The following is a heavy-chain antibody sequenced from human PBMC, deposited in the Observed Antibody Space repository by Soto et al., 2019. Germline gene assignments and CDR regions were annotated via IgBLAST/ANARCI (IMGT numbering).Heavy chain of an antibody. J-gene: IGHJ6*02. V-gene: IGHV3-33*01. D-gene: IGHD3-9*01. Sequence: GGSLRLSCAASGFTFSSYGMHWVRQAPGKGLEWVAVIWYDGSNKYYADSVKGRFTISRDNSKNTLYLQMNSLRAEDTAVYYCAREDRILTGFKGTYYYYGMDVWGQGTTVTVSS. CDR1: GFTFSSYG. CDR2: IWYDGSNK. CDR3: AREDRILTGFKGTYYYYGMDV.